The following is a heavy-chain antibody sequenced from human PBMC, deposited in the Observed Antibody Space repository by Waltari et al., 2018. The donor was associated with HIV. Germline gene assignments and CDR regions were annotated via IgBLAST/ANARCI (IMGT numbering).Heavy chain of an antibody. D-gene: IGHD4-17*01. CDR2: INPSGGST. V-gene: IGHV1-46*01. Sequence: QVQLVQSGAEVKKPGASVKVSCKASGHTFTSYYMHWVRQAPGQGLEWMGIINPSGGSTSYAQKFQGRVTMTRDTSTSTVYMELSSLRSEDTAVYYCARAPRGWVTTGFGLNYWGQGTLVTVSS. J-gene: IGHJ4*02. CDR1: GHTFTSYY. CDR3: ARAPRGWVTTGFGLNY.